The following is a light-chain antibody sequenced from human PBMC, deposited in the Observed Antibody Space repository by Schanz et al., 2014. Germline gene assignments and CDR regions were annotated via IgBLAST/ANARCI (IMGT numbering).Light chain of an antibody. J-gene: IGKJ5*01. V-gene: IGKV3-20*01. CDR3: QQYGNSPLT. CDR1: QSVSGK. Sequence: EIVMTQSPATLSVSPGERATLSCRASQSVSGKLAWYQQKPGQAPRLLVNGASRRATGIPDRFSGSGSGTDFTLTISRLEPEDFAVYYCQQYGNSPLTFGQGTRLDIK. CDR2: GAS.